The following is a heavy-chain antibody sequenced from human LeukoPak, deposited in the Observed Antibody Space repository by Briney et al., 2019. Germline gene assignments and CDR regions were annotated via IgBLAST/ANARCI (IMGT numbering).Heavy chain of an antibody. V-gene: IGHV4-59*01. Sequence: PSETLSLTCTVSGGSISTYYWSWIRQPPGKGLEWIGYVYYSGSTNYKSSLKSRVSISVDTSKNQFSLKLSSVTAADTAVYYCARGHPWQHLPESAFDYWGQGTLVTVSS. CDR2: VYYSGST. CDR3: ARGHPWQHLPESAFDY. J-gene: IGHJ4*02. CDR1: GGSISTYY.